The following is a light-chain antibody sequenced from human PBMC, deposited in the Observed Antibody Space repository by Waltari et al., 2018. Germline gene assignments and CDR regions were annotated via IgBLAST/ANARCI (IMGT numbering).Light chain of an antibody. CDR2: EVR. J-gene: IGLJ3*02. CDR3: SSYKAPMTLL. Sequence: QSALPQPASVSGSPGQSLTISCTGRSSDIGTFNLVPWYQQHPGKGPNLIIYEVRNRPSDISDRFSASKSDNTASLTISGLQYEDEASYFCSSYKAPMTLLFGGGTRVTVL. V-gene: IGLV2-14*02. CDR1: SSDIGTFNL.